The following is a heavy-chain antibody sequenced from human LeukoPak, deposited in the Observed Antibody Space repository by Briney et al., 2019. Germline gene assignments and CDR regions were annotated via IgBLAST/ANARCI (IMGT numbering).Heavy chain of an antibody. D-gene: IGHD2-2*01. CDR3: ARDENGSTSFYYMDV. CDR2: INPNSGGT. V-gene: IGHV1-2*02. J-gene: IGHJ6*03. Sequence: VASVKVSCKASGYTFTGYYMHWVRQAPGQGLEWMGWINPNSGGTNYAQKFQGRVTMTRDTSISTAYMELSRLRSDDTAVYYCARDENGSTSFYYMDVWGKGTTVTVSS. CDR1: GYTFTGYY.